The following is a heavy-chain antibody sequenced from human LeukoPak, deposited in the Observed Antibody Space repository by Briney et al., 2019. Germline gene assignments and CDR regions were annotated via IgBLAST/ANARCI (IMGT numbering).Heavy chain of an antibody. V-gene: IGHV3-7*03. CDR1: GFTFSSYW. CDR2: IKQDGSEK. D-gene: IGHD3-3*01. CDR3: AKDSRGFWSGYSVEY. Sequence: GALRLSCAASGFTFSSYWMSCVRQAPGKGLEWVANIKQDGSEKYYVDSVKGRFTISRDNSKNTLYLQMNSLRADDTAVYYCAKDSRGFWSGYSVEYWGQGTLVTVSS. J-gene: IGHJ4*02.